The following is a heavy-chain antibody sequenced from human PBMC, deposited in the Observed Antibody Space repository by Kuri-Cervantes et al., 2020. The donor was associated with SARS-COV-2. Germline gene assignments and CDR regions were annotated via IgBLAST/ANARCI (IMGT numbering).Heavy chain of an antibody. CDR2: IKSKTDGGTT. Sequence: GGSLRLSCAASGFTFSNAWMNWVRQAPGKGLEWVGRIKSKTDGGTTDYAAPVKGRFTISRDESKNTLYLQMNSLKTEDTAVYYCTTDTPLSQHYDFWCGYHYGTDVWVQGTTVTVSS. J-gene: IGHJ6*02. CDR1: GFTFSNAW. V-gene: IGHV3-15*07. D-gene: IGHD3-3*01. CDR3: TTDTPLSQHYDFWCGYHYGTDV.